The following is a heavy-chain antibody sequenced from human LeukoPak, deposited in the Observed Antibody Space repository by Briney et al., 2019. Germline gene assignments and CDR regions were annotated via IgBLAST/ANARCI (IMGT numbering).Heavy chain of an antibody. CDR2: IHYSGNT. V-gene: IGHV4-59*08. Sequence: SETLSLMCTVSIGSINYYYWTWIRQSPEKGLEWIGHIHYSGNTNYNPSLKSRVTISVDTSKKQFSLNLNSVTAADTAVYYCARLSHTGGTTWYFDYWGQGTLVIVSS. D-gene: IGHD1-14*01. CDR1: IGSINYYY. CDR3: ARLSHTGGTTWYFDY. J-gene: IGHJ4*02.